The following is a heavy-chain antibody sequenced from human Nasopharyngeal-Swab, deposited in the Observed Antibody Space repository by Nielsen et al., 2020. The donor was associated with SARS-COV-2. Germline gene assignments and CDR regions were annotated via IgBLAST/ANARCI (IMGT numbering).Heavy chain of an antibody. CDR1: GGSISSSSYY. Sequence: GSLRLSCTVSGGSISSSSYYWGWIRQPPGKGLEWIGSIYYSGSTYYNPSLKSRVTISVDTSKNQFSLKLSSVTAADTAVYYCARVDNYYGSGDYWGQGTLVTVSS. D-gene: IGHD3-10*01. CDR3: ARVDNYYGSGDY. J-gene: IGHJ4*02. CDR2: IYYSGST. V-gene: IGHV4-39*07.